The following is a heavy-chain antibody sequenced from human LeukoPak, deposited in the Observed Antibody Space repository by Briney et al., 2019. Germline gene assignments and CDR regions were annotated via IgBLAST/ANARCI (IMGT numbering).Heavy chain of an antibody. CDR2: INPNSGGT. Sequence: GASVKVSCKASGYTFTGYYMHWVRQAPGQGLEWMGWINPNSGGTNYAQKFQGRVTMTRDTSISTAYMELSRLRSDVTAVYYCAREFSLVVVAATPSSDYWGQGTLVTVSS. CDR1: GYTFTGYY. CDR3: AREFSLVVVAATPSSDY. J-gene: IGHJ4*02. D-gene: IGHD2-15*01. V-gene: IGHV1-2*02.